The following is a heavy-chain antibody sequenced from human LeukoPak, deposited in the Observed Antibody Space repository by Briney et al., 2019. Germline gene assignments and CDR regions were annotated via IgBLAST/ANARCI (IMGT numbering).Heavy chain of an antibody. D-gene: IGHD6-19*01. CDR1: GGSIGSGDYY. J-gene: IGHJ4*02. Sequence: SETLSLTCTVSGGSIGSGDYYWSWIRQPPGKGLEWIGYIYYSGNTNYNPSLKSRLTILLDTSKNQLSLKLSSVTAADTAVYYCARQVYTSGWDLWGQGTLVTVSS. V-gene: IGHV4-30-4*01. CDR3: ARQVYTSGWDL. CDR2: IYYSGNT.